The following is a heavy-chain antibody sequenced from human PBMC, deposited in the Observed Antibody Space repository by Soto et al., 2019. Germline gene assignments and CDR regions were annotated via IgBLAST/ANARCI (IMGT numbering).Heavy chain of an antibody. CDR1: GFTFSSYS. Sequence: VQLVESGGGLVQPGGSLRLSCAASGFTFSSYSMNWVRQAPGKGLEWVSYISSSSSTIYYADSVKGRFTISRDNAKNSLYLQMNSLRAEDTAVYYCASSPGYHFDYWGQGTLVTVSS. J-gene: IGHJ4*02. CDR2: ISSSSSTI. CDR3: ASSPGYHFDY. D-gene: IGHD3-9*01. V-gene: IGHV3-48*01.